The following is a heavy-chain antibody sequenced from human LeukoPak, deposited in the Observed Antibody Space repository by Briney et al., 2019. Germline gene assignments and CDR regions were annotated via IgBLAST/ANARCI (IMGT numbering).Heavy chain of an antibody. CDR1: GYSISSGYY. CDR2: IYHSGST. V-gene: IGHV4-38-2*02. D-gene: IGHD5-18*01. J-gene: IGHJ5*02. Sequence: SETLSLTCTVSGYSISSGYYWGWIRQPPGKGLEWIGSIYHSGSTYYNPSLKSRVTISVDTSKNQFSLKLSSVTAADTAVYYCARLLLRGYSYGLYSPWFDPWGQGTLVTVSS. CDR3: ARLLLRGYSYGLYSPWFDP.